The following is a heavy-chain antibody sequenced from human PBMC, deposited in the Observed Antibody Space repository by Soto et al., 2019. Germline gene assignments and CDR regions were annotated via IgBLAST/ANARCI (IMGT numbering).Heavy chain of an antibody. CDR3: ARHGGYYFDY. V-gene: IGHV4-34*01. D-gene: IGHD3-16*01. CDR2: IYHSLSIVYNPFL. J-gene: IGHJ4*02. Sequence: SETLSLTCAVYSGSFSGYYWSWIRQPPGKGLEWIGEIYHSLSIVYNPFLVYNPSLESRVTISGDSSKNQFSLKPRSVTAADTAVYYCARHGGYYFDYWGPGTLVTVSS. CDR1: SGSFSGYY.